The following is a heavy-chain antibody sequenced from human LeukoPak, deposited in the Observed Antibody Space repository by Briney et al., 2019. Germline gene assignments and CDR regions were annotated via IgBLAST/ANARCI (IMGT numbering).Heavy chain of an antibody. D-gene: IGHD1-26*01. CDR1: GFTFSSYT. CDR3: ARREEGSYYFDY. Sequence: SGGSLRLSCAASGFTFSSYTMIWVRQAPGKGLEWVSSIGSSTVYIYYADSVKGRFTISRDNAKNSLYLQLTSLRAEDTSMYYCARREEGSYYFDYWGQGVLVTVSS. CDR2: IGSSTVYI. J-gene: IGHJ4*02. V-gene: IGHV3-21*01.